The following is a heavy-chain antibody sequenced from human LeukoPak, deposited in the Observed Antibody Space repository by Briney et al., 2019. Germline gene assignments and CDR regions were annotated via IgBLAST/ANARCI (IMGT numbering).Heavy chain of an antibody. CDR2: INPNSGGT. CDR3: ARARRAYYYDSSNNKWSAFDI. J-gene: IGHJ3*02. D-gene: IGHD3-22*01. CDR1: GYTFTGYY. V-gene: IGHV1-2*04. Sequence: VASVKVSCKASGYTFTGYYMHWVRQAPGQGLEWMGWINPNSGGTNYAQKFQGWVTMTRDTSISTAYMELSRLRSDDTAVYYCARARRAYYYDSSNNKWSAFDIWGQGTMVTVSS.